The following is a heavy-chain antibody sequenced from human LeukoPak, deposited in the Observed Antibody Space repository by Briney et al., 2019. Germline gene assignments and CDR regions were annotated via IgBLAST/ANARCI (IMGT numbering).Heavy chain of an antibody. Sequence: PGGSLRLSCAASGFTFSSSWMHWVRQAPGKGLVWVSRINSDGSSTSYADSVKGRFTISRDNAKNTLYLQMNSLRAEDTAVYYCARAMAVAVSFDYWGQGTLVTVSS. V-gene: IGHV3-74*01. J-gene: IGHJ4*02. CDR1: GFTFSSSW. CDR2: INSDGSST. D-gene: IGHD6-19*01. CDR3: ARAMAVAVSFDY.